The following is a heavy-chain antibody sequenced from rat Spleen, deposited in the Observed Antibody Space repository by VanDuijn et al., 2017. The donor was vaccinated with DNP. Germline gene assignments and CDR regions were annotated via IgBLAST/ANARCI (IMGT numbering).Heavy chain of an antibody. CDR2: IIYDGSRT. CDR1: GFTFSDYN. Sequence: EVQLVESGGGLVQPGRSLKLSCAASGFTFSDYNMAWVRQAPKKGLEWVATIIYDGSRTYYRDSVKGRFTISRDNAKSTLYLQMNSLRSEDTATYYCARIPAGTYYFDYWGQGVIVTVSS. CDR3: ARIPAGTYYFDY. J-gene: IGHJ2*01. V-gene: IGHV5S10*01. D-gene: IGHD5-1*01.